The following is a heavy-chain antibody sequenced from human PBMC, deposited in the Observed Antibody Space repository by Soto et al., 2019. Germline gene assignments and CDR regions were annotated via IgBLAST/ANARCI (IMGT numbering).Heavy chain of an antibody. Sequence: SETLSLTCAVSGGSIRSYYWNWIRQPPGKGLEWIGYIFFTGSTNYNPSLRSRVTISVDMSKNQFSLQLNSVTAADTAIYYCARDEETGSYYTFKYWGQGTLVTVSS. CDR1: GGSIRSYY. D-gene: IGHD1-26*01. V-gene: IGHV4-59*01. CDR3: ARDEETGSYYTFKY. CDR2: IFFTGST. J-gene: IGHJ4*02.